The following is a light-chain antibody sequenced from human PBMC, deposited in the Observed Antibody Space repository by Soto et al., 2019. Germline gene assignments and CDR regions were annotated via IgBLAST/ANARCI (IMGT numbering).Light chain of an antibody. Sequence: DIQMTQSPSTVSASVGDTVTITCRASQSISTRLAWYQQKAGKAPKVLIYKASSLESGVPSRFSGSGSGTELTLTVSCLQPDDFATYYCQQYNSYRAFGQGTKVDTK. V-gene: IGKV1-5*03. CDR3: QQYNSYRA. CDR2: KAS. CDR1: QSISTR. J-gene: IGKJ1*01.